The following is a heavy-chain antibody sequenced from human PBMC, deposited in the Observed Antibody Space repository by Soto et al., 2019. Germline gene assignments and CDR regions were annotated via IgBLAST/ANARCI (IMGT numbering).Heavy chain of an antibody. V-gene: IGHV4-59*01. CDR2: IYDGDSA. D-gene: IGHD3-9*01. CDR1: GGSMNSYY. J-gene: IGHJ5*02. CDR3: SFSYYDTNGYRIAL. Sequence: SETLSLTCTVSGGSMNSYYWSWIRQPPGKGLEWLGYIYDGDSANYNPSLKSRVIISVDMSKNQFSLRLTSVTAADTAVYYCSFSYYDTNGYRIALWGQGTLVPVSS.